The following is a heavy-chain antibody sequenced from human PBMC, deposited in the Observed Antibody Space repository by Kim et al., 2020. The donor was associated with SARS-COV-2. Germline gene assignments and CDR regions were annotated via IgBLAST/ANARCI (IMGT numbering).Heavy chain of an antibody. CDR1: GFTFSSYG. D-gene: IGHD4-17*01. Sequence: GGSLRLSCAASGFTFSSYGMHWVRQAPGKGLEWVAVISYDGSNKYYADSVKGRFTISRDNSKNTLYLQMNSLRAEDTALYYCAKDGNGDYNYFDYWGQGTLVTVSS. CDR2: ISYDGSNK. V-gene: IGHV3-30*18. CDR3: AKDGNGDYNYFDY. J-gene: IGHJ4*02.